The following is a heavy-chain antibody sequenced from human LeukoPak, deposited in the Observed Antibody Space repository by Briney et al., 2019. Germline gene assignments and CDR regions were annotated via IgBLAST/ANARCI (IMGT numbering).Heavy chain of an antibody. V-gene: IGHV3-74*01. Sequence: GGSLRLSRAAAGFTVSSCWMRWVRQAPGKGLVWISRINVDGSSITDADSVKGRFTISRDNAENTLYLEMKRLRADETAVYYCTRGCSGYGNFDSWGQGTLVTVSS. J-gene: IGHJ4*02. D-gene: IGHD5-12*01. CDR3: TRGCSGYGNFDS. CDR1: GFTVSSCW. CDR2: INVDGSSI.